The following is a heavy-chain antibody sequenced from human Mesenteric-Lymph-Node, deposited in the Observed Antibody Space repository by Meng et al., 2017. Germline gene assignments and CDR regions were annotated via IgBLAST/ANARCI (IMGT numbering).Heavy chain of an antibody. J-gene: IGHJ4*02. CDR2: INHSGST. D-gene: IGHD4-23*01. Sequence: GSLRLSCAVYGGSFSGYYWSWIRQPPGKGLEWIGEINHSGSTNYNPSLKSRVTISVDTSKNQFSLKLSSVTAAETAVYYCARVRVVTPAFDYWGQGTLVTVSS. CDR1: GGSFSGYY. CDR3: ARVRVVTPAFDY. V-gene: IGHV4-34*01.